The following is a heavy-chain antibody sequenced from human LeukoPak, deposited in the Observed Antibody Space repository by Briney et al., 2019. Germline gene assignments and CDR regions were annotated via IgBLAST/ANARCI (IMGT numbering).Heavy chain of an antibody. CDR1: GFTFSSYS. V-gene: IGHV3-21*03. CDR2: ISSSSSYI. J-gene: IGHJ4*02. CDR3: TTSPVPGIDY. Sequence: GGSLRLSCAASGFTFSSYSMNWVRQAPGKGLEWVSSISSSSSYIYYADSVKGRFTISRDNAKNSLYLQMNSLRAEDTAMYYCTTSPVPGIDYWGQGIQVTVSS. D-gene: IGHD6-19*01.